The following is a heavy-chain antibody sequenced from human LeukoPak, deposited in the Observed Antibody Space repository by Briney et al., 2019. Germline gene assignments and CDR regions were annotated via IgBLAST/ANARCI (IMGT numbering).Heavy chain of an antibody. CDR2: ISSSSSTI. Sequence: GGSLRLSCAASGFTFSSYSMNWVRQAPGKGLEWVSYISSSSSTIYYADSVKGRFTISRDNAKNSLYLQMNSLRAEDTAVYYCARDRRRGTIAVVNEYPYWGQGTLVTVSS. CDR1: GFTFSSYS. J-gene: IGHJ4*02. CDR3: ARDRRRGTIAVVNEYPY. D-gene: IGHD6-19*01. V-gene: IGHV3-48*04.